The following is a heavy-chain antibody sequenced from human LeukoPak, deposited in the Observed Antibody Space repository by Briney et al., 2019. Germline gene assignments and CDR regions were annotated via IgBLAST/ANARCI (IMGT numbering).Heavy chain of an antibody. J-gene: IGHJ6*03. CDR3: AKGIIYMDV. CDR2: LSSTGTTI. D-gene: IGHD3-10*01. Sequence: AGGSLRLSCAASGFTFSDYYLTWIRQAPGKGLEWLSYLSSTGTTIYYADSVKGRFTIPRDNAKNSLYLQMHSLRVEDTAVYYCAKGIIYMDVWGKGTTVTVSS. CDR1: GFTFSDYY. V-gene: IGHV3-11*04.